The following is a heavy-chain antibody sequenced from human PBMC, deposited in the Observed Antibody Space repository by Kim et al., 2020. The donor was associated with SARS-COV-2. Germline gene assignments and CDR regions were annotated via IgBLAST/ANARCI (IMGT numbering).Heavy chain of an antibody. CDR3: ARVKGDYGRHHRGGNYYYYYGMDV. J-gene: IGHJ6*02. D-gene: IGHD4-17*01. CDR2: INTNTGNP. CDR1: GYTFTSYA. V-gene: IGHV7-4-1*02. Sequence: ASVKVSCKASGYTFTSYAMNWVRQAPGQGLEWMGWINTNTGNPTYAQGFTGRFVFSLDTSVSTAYLQISSLKAEDTAVYYCARVKGDYGRHHRGGNYYYYYGMDVWGQGTTVTVSS.